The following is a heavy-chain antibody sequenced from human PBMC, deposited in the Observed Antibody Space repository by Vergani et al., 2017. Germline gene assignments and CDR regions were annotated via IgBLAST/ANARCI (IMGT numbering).Heavy chain of an antibody. CDR2: SNSDGSST. D-gene: IGHD2-2*02. CDR3: ARAYCSSTCCYTGGDY. J-gene: IGHJ4*02. Sequence: EVQLVESGGGLVQPGGSLRLFCAASGFTFSSYWMHWVRQAPGKGLVWVSRSNSDGSSTSYADSVKGRFTIPRDNAKNTLYLQMNSLRAEDTAVYYCARAYCSSTCCYTGGDYWGQGTLVTVSS. V-gene: IGHV3-74*01. CDR1: GFTFSSYW.